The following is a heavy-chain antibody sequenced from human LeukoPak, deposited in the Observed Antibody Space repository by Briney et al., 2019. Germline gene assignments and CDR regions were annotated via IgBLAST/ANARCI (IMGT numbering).Heavy chain of an antibody. CDR2: ISSSSSYI. CDR3: ARDGRLLEWLFYDY. V-gene: IGHV3-21*01. D-gene: IGHD3-3*01. J-gene: IGHJ4*02. Sequence: GGSLRLSCAASGFTFSSYSMNWVRQAPGKGLEWVSSISSSSSYIYYADSVKGRFTISRDNAKNSLYLQMNSLRAEDTAVYYCARDGRLLEWLFYDYWGQGTLVTVSS. CDR1: GFTFSSYS.